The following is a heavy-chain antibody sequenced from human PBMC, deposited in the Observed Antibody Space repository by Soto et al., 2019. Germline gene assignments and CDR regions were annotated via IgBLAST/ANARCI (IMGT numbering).Heavy chain of an antibody. J-gene: IGHJ3*02. CDR2: ISWNSGSI. CDR3: AKTVLRYFDRHAFDI. CDR1: GFTFDDYA. V-gene: IGHV3-9*01. D-gene: IGHD3-9*01. Sequence: EVQLVESGGGLVQPGRSLRLSCAASGFTFDDYAMHWVRQAPGKGLEWVSGISWNSGSIGYADSVKGRFTISRDNAKNSLYLQMNSLRAEDTALYYCAKTVLRYFDRHAFDIWVQGTMVTVSS.